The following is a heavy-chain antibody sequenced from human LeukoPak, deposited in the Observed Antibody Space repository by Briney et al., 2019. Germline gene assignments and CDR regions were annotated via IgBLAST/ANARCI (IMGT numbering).Heavy chain of an antibody. V-gene: IGHV4-4*07. CDR3: ARDSVAGLYYYGMDV. J-gene: IGHJ6*02. D-gene: IGHD6-19*01. CDR1: GGSISSYY. CDR2: IYTSGST. Sequence: PSETLSLTCTVSGGSISSYYWSWIRQPAGKGLEWIGRIYTSGSTNYNPSLKSRVTMSVDTSKNQFSLKLSSVTAADTAVYYCARDSVAGLYYYGMDVWGQGTTVTVSS.